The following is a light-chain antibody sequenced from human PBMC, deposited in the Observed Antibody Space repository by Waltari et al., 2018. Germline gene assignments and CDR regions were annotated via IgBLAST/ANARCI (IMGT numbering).Light chain of an antibody. CDR2: GAS. CDR1: QSISSTY. V-gene: IGKV3-20*01. J-gene: IGKJ3*01. CDR3: QQYGSSALYT. Sequence: EIVLTQSPGTLSLSPGERATLSCRASQSISSTYLAWYQQKPGQAHRLLIYGASSRATGIPDRFSGGGSGTDFTLTISRLEPEDFAVYYCQQYGSSALYTFGPGTKVDIK.